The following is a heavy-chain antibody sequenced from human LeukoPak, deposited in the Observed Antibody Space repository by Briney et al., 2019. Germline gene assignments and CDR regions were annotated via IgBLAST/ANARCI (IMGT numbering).Heavy chain of an antibody. Sequence: GGSLRLSCAASGFTFSSYEMNWVRQAPGKGLEWVSYISSSGSTIYYADSVKGRFTISRDNAKNSLYLQMNSLRAEDTAVYYCARGTPNIVVVVAAQDYWGQGTLVTVSS. CDR2: ISSSGSTI. CDR3: ARGTPNIVVVVAAQDY. J-gene: IGHJ4*02. D-gene: IGHD2-15*01. V-gene: IGHV3-48*03. CDR1: GFTFSSYE.